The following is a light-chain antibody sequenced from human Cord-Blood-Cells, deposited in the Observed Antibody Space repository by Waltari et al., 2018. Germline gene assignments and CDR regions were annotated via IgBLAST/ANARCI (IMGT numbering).Light chain of an antibody. V-gene: IGKV1-33*01. J-gene: IGKJ4*01. CDR1: QDISNY. CDR3: QQYDNLPLT. Sequence: DIQMTQSPSSLSASVGDRVTITCQASQDISNYLNWYQQKPGKAPKLLIYDASNLETGVPSRFIGSRAWTDFTFTISSLQPEDIATYYCQQYDNLPLTFGGGTKVEIK. CDR2: DAS.